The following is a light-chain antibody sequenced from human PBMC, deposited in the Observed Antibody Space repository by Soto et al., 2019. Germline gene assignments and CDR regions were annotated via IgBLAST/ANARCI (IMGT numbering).Light chain of an antibody. CDR2: GAS. V-gene: IGKV3-20*01. CDR1: QSVSTTH. CDR3: QHYGDSSWT. J-gene: IGKJ1*01. Sequence: EIVLTQSPGTLSLSPGERATLSCRASQSVSTTHSGWYQQKPGQAPRLLIYGASSRAAGVPDRFSGSGSGTDFTLTITRLEPEDFAVYYCQHYGDSSWTCGQGTKVEIK.